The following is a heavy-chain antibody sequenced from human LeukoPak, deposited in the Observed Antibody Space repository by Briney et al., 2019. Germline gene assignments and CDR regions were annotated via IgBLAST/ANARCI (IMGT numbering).Heavy chain of an antibody. CDR2: ICSNDNNT. CDR3: AKGTSSSCYSAPNY. D-gene: IGHD2-15*01. J-gene: IGHJ4*02. Sequence: GGSLRLSCAASVFTFSSYSMNWVRQAPWKGLEWVSAICSNDNNTYYANSVKGRFTISRDNSKNTLSLQLNSLRAEDTAVYYCAKGTSSSCYSAPNYWGQGTLVTVSS. CDR1: VFTFSSYS. V-gene: IGHV3-23*01.